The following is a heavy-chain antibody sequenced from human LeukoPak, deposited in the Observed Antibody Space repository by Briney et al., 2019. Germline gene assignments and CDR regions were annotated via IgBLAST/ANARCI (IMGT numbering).Heavy chain of an antibody. V-gene: IGHV3-53*01. CDR1: WFTVSSNY. Sequence: GSLILSCAASWFTVSSNYTIWFRHAPGKGLEVVLIIYTGGNTDYADSVKGRFTISRDNSKTTMYLQMNRLRAEDTDISYCEKGSASSGGRYSMDVWGQGITVTVSS. J-gene: IGHJ6*02. CDR2: IYTGGNT. CDR3: EKGSASSGGRYSMDV. D-gene: IGHD3-22*01.